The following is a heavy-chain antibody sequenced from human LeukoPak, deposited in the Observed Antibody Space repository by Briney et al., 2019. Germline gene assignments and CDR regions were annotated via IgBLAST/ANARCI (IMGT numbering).Heavy chain of an antibody. CDR3: AKDQRSESPHYLDS. J-gene: IGHJ4*02. Sequence: GGSLRLSCAASGFTFSSFAMSWVRQVPGKGQEWVSGISASGGSTYYADSVRGRFTISRDNSKNTLYVQMNSLRAEDTAVYYCAKDQRSESPHYLDSWGQGTLVTVSS. CDR2: ISASGGST. CDR1: GFTFSSFA. V-gene: IGHV3-23*01. D-gene: IGHD1-14*01.